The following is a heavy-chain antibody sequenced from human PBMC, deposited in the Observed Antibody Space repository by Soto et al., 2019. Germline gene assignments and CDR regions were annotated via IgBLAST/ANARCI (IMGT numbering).Heavy chain of an antibody. Sequence: QVQLQESGPGLVKPSGTVSLPCAVSGGSISSDNWWNWIRQPPGKGLAWIGQIYHTGGTTYNPSLKSRVTRSVDKSKNQVSLKLSTVTAADTAVYDCARSDWAFDYWGQGTLVTVSS. D-gene: IGHD3-9*01. CDR2: IYHTGGT. J-gene: IGHJ4*02. CDR1: GGSISSDNW. CDR3: ARSDWAFDY. V-gene: IGHV4-4*02.